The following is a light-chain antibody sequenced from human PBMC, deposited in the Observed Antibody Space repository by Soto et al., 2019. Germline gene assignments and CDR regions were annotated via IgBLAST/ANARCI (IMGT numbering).Light chain of an antibody. CDR1: QDVGKW. Sequence: DIQMSQSPPSVSAYIGDRVTITCRASQDVGKWLAWYQQKPGKAPTLLIHGASSLQSGVPPRYSGSGYGTDFTLTISSLQPEDFATYYCQQANSFPITFGQGTRPEIK. CDR3: QQANSFPIT. J-gene: IGKJ5*01. V-gene: IGKV1-12*01. CDR2: GAS.